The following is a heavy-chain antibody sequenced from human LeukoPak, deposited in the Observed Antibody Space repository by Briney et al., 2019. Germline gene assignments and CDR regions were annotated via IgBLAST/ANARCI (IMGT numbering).Heavy chain of an antibody. V-gene: IGHV3-7*01. CDR1: GFTFSSYW. Sequence: GGSLRLSCAASGFTFSSYWMSWVRQAPGKGLEWVANIKQDGSEKYYVDSVKGRFTISRDNAKNSLYLQMNSLRAEDTAVYYCARCAGVAAAPGAFDIWGQGTMVTVSS. CDR2: IKQDGSEK. CDR3: ARCAGVAAAPGAFDI. J-gene: IGHJ3*02. D-gene: IGHD6-13*01.